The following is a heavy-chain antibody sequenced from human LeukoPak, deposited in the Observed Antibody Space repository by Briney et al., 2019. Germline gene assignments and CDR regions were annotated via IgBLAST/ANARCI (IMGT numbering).Heavy chain of an antibody. J-gene: IGHJ3*01. D-gene: IGHD2-21*01. CDR3: ARGDSSSILINDAFDF. CDR2: ISSSSSTI. V-gene: IGHV3-48*03. CDR1: GFTFSSYE. Sequence: GRSLRLSCAASGFTFSSYEMNWIRQAPGKGLEWVAYISSSSSTIYYADSVKGRFTISRDNAKNSLSLQLSSLRGEDTALYYCARGDSSSILINDAFDFWGQGTMVTVSS.